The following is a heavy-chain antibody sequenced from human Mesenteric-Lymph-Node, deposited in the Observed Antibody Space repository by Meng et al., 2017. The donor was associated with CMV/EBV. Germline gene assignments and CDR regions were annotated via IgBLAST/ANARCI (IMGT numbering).Heavy chain of an antibody. V-gene: IGHV3-11*01. CDR1: GFTFSDYY. CDR3: ARDTYCSSTDCYSRGYFDY. Sequence: LSLTCAASGFTFSDYYMAWIRQAPGKGLEWVSHMSSSSNTIYYADSVKGRFTISRDNARNSLYLQMNSLRAEDTAVYFCARDTYCSSTDCYSRGYFDYWGQGSLVTVSS. CDR2: MSSSSNTI. D-gene: IGHD2-2*02. J-gene: IGHJ4*02.